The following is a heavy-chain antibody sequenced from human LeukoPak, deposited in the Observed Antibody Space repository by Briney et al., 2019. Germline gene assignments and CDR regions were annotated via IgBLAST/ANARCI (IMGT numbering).Heavy chain of an antibody. CDR2: IYHSGST. D-gene: IGHD3/OR15-3a*01. V-gene: IGHV4-38-2*02. Sequence: SETLSLTCTVSGYSISSGYYWGWIRQPPGKGLEWIGSIYHSGSTYYNPSLKSRVTISVDTSKNQFSLRLTSVTAADTAVYYCARQTGSGLFILPGGQGTLVTVSS. J-gene: IGHJ4*02. CDR1: GYSISSGYY. CDR3: ARQTGSGLFILP.